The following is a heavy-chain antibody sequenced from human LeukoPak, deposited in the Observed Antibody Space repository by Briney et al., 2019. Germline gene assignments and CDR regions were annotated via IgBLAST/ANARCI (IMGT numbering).Heavy chain of an antibody. CDR2: IKQDGTEK. V-gene: IGHV3-7*01. D-gene: IGHD3-22*01. Sequence: GGSLRLSCADSGFTFSSYWMTWVRQAPGKGLEWVANIKQDGTEKLYVDSVKGRFTISRDNAKNSLYLQMNSLRAEDTAVYFCAGGRGWLVDYWGQGTRVTVSS. CDR3: AGGRGWLVDY. CDR1: GFTFSSYW. J-gene: IGHJ4*02.